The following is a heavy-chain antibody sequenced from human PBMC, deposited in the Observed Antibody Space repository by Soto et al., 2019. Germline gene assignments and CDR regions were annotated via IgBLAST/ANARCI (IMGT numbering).Heavy chain of an antibody. Sequence: QVQLVESGGGLVKPGGSLRLSCAASGFTFSDYYMSWIRHAPGKGLEWVSYISSSGSTIYYADSVKGRFTISRDNAKNSLYLQRNSLTADDTAVYYCARALPYYDRSGYYRDPCGQGTLVTVSS. V-gene: IGHV3-11*01. J-gene: IGHJ5*02. D-gene: IGHD3-22*01. CDR3: ARALPYYDRSGYYRDP. CDR2: ISSSGSTI. CDR1: GFTFSDYY.